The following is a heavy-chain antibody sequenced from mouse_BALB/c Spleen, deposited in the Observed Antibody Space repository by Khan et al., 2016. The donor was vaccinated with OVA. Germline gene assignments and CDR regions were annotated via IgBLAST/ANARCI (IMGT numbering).Heavy chain of an antibody. J-gene: IGHJ4*01. CDR1: GFSLSRYN. D-gene: IGHD2-14*01. V-gene: IGHV2-6-4*01. Sequence: QVQLKESGPGLVAPSQTLSNTCTVSGFSLSRYNIHWVRQPPGGGLEWLGMIWGGGGTDYNSTLKSSLSISKDNSKSQVFLKMNSLQTDDTAMYYCARAYYRYDGYYAMDYWGQGTSVTVAS. CDR3: ARAYYRYDGYYAMDY. CDR2: IWGGGGT.